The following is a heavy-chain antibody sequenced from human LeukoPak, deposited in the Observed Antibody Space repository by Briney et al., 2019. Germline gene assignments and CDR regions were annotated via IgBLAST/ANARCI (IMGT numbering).Heavy chain of an antibody. CDR2: IYYSGST. D-gene: IGHD4-17*01. V-gene: IGHV4-30-4*01. CDR1: GGSISGYY. J-gene: IGHJ4*02. CDR3: ARKLYGDYIDY. Sequence: PSETLSLTCTVSGGSISGYYWSWIRQPPGKGLEWIGYIYYSGSTYYNPSLKSRVTISVDTSKNQFSLKLSSVTAADTAVYYCARKLYGDYIDYWGQGTLVTVSS.